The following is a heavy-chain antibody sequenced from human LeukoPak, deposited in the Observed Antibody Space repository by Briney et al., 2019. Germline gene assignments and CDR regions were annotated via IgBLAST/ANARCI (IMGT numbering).Heavy chain of an antibody. CDR2: ISSSGSTI. D-gene: IGHD6-19*01. CDR1: GFTFSDYY. Sequence: GGSLRLSCAASGFTFSDYYMSWIRQAPGKGLEWVSYISSSGSTIYYADSVKGRFTISRDNAKNSLYLQMNSLRAEDTAVYYCARGIFAGGIAVAGTDYWGQGTLVTVSS. V-gene: IGHV3-11*01. J-gene: IGHJ4*02. CDR3: ARGIFAGGIAVAGTDY.